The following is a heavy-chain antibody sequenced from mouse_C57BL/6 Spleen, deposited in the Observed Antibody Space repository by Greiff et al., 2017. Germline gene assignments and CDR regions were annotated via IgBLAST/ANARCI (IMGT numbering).Heavy chain of an antibody. D-gene: IGHD4-1*01. CDR3: GRRRGLGRGFDY. CDR1: GYAFTNYL. Sequence: QVQLQQSGAELVRPGTSVKVSCKASGYAFTNYLIEWVKQRPGQGLVWIGVINPGSGGTNYNEKFKGKATLTADESSSTAYMQLSSLTSEDSAVYFCGRRRGLGRGFDYWGQGTTLTVSS. V-gene: IGHV1-54*01. CDR2: INPGSGGT. J-gene: IGHJ2*01.